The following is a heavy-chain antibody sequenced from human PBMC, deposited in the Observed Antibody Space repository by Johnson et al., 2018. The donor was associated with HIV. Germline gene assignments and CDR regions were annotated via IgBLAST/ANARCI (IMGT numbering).Heavy chain of an antibody. J-gene: IGHJ3*02. D-gene: IGHD3-22*01. CDR1: GFTFDDYG. V-gene: IGHV3-20*04. CDR3: AKGSGYYAAFDM. CDR2: INWNGGRT. Sequence: VQLVESGGGVVRPGGSLRLSCPASGFTFDDYGMSWVRQAPGKGLEWVSGINWNGGRTGYADSVKGRFTISRDNAKNSLYLQMNSLRAEDTALYYCAKGSGYYAAFDMWGQGTMVTVSS.